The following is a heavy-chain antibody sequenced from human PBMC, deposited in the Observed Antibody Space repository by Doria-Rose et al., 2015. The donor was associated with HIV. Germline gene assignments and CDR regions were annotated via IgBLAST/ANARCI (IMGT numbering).Heavy chain of an antibody. CDR1: GGSISSSSYY. Sequence: QLQESGPGLVKPSETLSLTCTVSGGSISSSSYYWGWIRQPPGKGLEWIGSIYYNGSTYYNPTLKSRGTLAVDASKTQSPLKLSPVTAADTAVYYCARGILVAAPPFFDYWGQGTLVTVSS. V-gene: IGHV4-39*06. CDR3: ARGILVAAPPFFDY. D-gene: IGHD2-15*01. CDR2: IYYNGST. J-gene: IGHJ4*02.